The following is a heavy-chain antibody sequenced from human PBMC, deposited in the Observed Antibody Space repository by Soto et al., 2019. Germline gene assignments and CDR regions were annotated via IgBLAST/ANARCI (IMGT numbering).Heavy chain of an antibody. CDR2: IYSGETT. V-gene: IGHV3-53*01. J-gene: IGHJ6*02. D-gene: IGHD6-13*01. CDR3: ARASSSWPYYYYGLDV. Sequence: GGSLRLSCAASGFTVSSNYMNWVRQAPGKGLEWVSIIYSGETTYYADSVKGRFTISRDNSKNTLYLQMNSLRAEDTAVYYCARASSSWPYYYYGLDVWGQGTTVTV. CDR1: GFTVSSNY.